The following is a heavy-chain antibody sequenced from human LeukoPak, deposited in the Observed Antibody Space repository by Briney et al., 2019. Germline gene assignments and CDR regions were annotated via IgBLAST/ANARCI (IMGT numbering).Heavy chain of an antibody. CDR1: GGSISSYY. CDR2: IYYSGST. CDR3: ARDLSWNGSGTFDP. D-gene: IGHD3-10*01. J-gene: IGHJ5*02. Sequence: SSETLSLTCTVSGGSISSYYWSWIRQPPGKGLEWIGYIYYSGSTNYNPSLKSRVTISVDTSKNQFSLKLSSVTAADTAVYYCARDLSWNGSGTFDPWGQGTLVTVSS. V-gene: IGHV4-59*12.